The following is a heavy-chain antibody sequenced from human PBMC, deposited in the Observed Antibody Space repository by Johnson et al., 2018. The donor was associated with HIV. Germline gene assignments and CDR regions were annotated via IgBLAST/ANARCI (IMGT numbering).Heavy chain of an antibody. V-gene: IGHV3-9*01. CDR3: ARGPYYGDRAFDI. J-gene: IGHJ3*02. Sequence: VQLVESGGGLVQPGRSLRLSCAASGFTFDDYAMHWVRQAPGKGLEGVSGISWNSGSIGYADSVKGRFTISRDHSKNTLYLQRNSLRAEDTAVYYCARGPYYGDRAFDIWGQGTMVTVSS. CDR2: ISWNSGSI. D-gene: IGHD4-17*01. CDR1: GFTFDDYA.